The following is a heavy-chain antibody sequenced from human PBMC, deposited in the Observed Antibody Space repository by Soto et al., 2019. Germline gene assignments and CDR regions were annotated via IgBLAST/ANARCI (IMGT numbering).Heavy chain of an antibody. D-gene: IGHD2-21*02. CDR2: IRNKPNGHTT. CDR3: STTVITAPLFEY. Sequence: EVQLVESGGGLVQPGGSLRLSCEGSGFTFSGHYMDWVRQAPGKGLEWLGRIRNKPNGHTTAYAASVKGRFTISRDDSKNLVYLQMNSLRIEDTALYYFSTTVITAPLFEYWGQGTLVAGSS. CDR1: GFTFSGHY. J-gene: IGHJ4*02. V-gene: IGHV3-72*01.